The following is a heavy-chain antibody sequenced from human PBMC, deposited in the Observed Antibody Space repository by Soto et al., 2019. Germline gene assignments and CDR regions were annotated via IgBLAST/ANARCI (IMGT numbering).Heavy chain of an antibody. CDR1: GYTFTSYD. CDR3: ARERSAAGTGWFDP. D-gene: IGHD6-13*01. J-gene: IGHJ5*02. Sequence: QVQLVQSGAEVKKPGASVKVSCKASGYTFTSYDINWVRQATGQGLEWMGWMNPNSGNTGYAQKFQGRVTMTRNTYISTAYRELSSLRSEDTAVYFCARERSAAGTGWFDPWGQGTLVTVSS. V-gene: IGHV1-8*01. CDR2: MNPNSGNT.